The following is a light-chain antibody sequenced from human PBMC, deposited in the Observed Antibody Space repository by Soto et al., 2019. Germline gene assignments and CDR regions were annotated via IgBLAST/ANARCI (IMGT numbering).Light chain of an antibody. CDR3: QHYNNLPLT. V-gene: IGKV3-15*01. J-gene: IGKJ4*01. CDR1: QSVSNN. Sequence: EIVMTQSPATLSVSPGERATLSCRASQSVSNNLTWYQHKPGQAPRLLIFGASTSATGIPVRFSGSGSGTEFTLTSISLQSEDSAVYYCQHYNNLPLTFGGGTKVEIK. CDR2: GAS.